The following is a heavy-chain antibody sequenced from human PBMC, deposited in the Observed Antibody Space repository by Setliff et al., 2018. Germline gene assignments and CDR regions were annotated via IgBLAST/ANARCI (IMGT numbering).Heavy chain of an antibody. CDR3: ARGDYGDYGEGEAAY. J-gene: IGHJ4*02. CDR1: GGSISSHY. D-gene: IGHD4-17*01. CDR2: IYYSGST. Sequence: SETLSLTCTVSGGSISSHYWSWIRQPPGKGLEWIGSIYYSGSTNYNPSLKSRVTMTRNTSIGTAYMELSSLRSEDTAVYYCARGDYGDYGEGEAAYWGQGTLVTVS. V-gene: IGHV4-59*11.